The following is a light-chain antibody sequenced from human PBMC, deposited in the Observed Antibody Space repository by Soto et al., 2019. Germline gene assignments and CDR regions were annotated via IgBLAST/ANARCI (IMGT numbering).Light chain of an antibody. V-gene: IGLV1-44*01. CDR1: GSNIGTNT. CDR2: RTD. CDR3: SAYTVSRTYV. J-gene: IGLJ1*01. Sequence: QSALTQPPSASWTPGQRVTISCSGSGSNIGTNTVNWYQQLPGTAPKLLIYRTDQRPAGIPDRFSGSKSGTSASLDISGLQSDDEADYYCSAYTVSRTYVFGTGTKVTVL.